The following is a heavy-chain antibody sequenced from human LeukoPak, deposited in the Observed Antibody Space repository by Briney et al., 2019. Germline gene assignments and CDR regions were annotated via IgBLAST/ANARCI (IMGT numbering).Heavy chain of an antibody. CDR3: ARDLNDYYDSSGYYRDWFDP. CDR2: ISSGSGYI. D-gene: IGHD3-22*01. CDR1: GFTFSTYP. Sequence: GGSLRLSCAASGFTFSTYPMNWARQAPGKGLEWVSSISSGSGYIYYADSVKGRFTIPRDNSKNTLYLQMNSLRAEDTAVYYCARDLNDYYDSSGYYRDWFDPWGQGTLVTVSS. J-gene: IGHJ5*02. V-gene: IGHV3-21*01.